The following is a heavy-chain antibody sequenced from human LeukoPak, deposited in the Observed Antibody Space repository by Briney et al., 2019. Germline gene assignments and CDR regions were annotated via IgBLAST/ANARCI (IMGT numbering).Heavy chain of an antibody. CDR1: GYSISRAFH. Sequence: SETLSLTCSVSGYSISRAFHWGWIRQTPEKGLEWIGSIYRSVTTYYNPSLNSRVTISVDTSKNQFSLRLRSVTAADTAVYYCARAGAYCSGGNSYSDYWGPGTLVTVSS. V-gene: IGHV4-38-2*02. CDR3: ARAGAYCSGGNSYSDY. CDR2: IYRSVTT. D-gene: IGHD2-15*01. J-gene: IGHJ4*02.